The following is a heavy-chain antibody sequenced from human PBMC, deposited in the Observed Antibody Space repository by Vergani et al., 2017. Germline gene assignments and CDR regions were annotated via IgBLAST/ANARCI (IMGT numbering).Heavy chain of an antibody. D-gene: IGHD3/OR15-3a*01. CDR3: ARGVLDSKYRHNCFVP. CDR1: GYNFTSFD. Sequence: QEQLVQSGAEVRKPGDSVKVSCKASGYNFTSFDINWVRLATGQGLEWMGWMNPKSGNTASAAKFQGRITMTRDSSTDTAYMEMKSLRSDDTAIYFFARGVLDSKYRHNCFVPWGQGTVVTVSS. CDR2: MNPKSGNT. J-gene: IGHJ5*02. V-gene: IGHV1-8*01.